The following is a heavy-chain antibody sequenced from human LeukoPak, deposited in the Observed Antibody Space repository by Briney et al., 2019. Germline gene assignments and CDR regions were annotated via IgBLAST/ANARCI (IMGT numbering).Heavy chain of an antibody. D-gene: IGHD6-13*01. CDR3: ARGRIWGISAAGSNFDF. CDR1: GFMFSSYY. J-gene: IGHJ4*02. Sequence: GGSLRLSCAASGFMFSSYYMNWVRQAPGKGLEWISYISSSSGTTIYYADSVKGRFTVSRDNAKNSLYLQMNSLRAEDTAVYYCARGRIWGISAAGSNFDFWGQGTLVTVSS. CDR2: ISSSSGTTI. V-gene: IGHV3-48*01.